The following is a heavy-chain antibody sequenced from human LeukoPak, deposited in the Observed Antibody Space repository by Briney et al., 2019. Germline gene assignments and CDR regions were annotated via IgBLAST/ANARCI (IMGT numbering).Heavy chain of an antibody. D-gene: IGHD6-13*01. J-gene: IGHJ4*02. CDR3: ARTLRRVAAAGDFDFDS. CDR1: GGSFSGYY. Sequence: SETLSLTCAVYGGSFSGYYWSWIRQSPGKGLEWIGEINHSGSTKYNPSLKSRVTISVDTSKNQFSLKLSSVTAEDTAVYYCARTLRRVAAAGDFDFDSWGQGTLVTVSS. CDR2: INHSGST. V-gene: IGHV4-34*01.